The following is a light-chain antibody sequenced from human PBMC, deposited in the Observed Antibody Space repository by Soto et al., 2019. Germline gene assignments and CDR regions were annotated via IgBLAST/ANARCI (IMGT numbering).Light chain of an antibody. CDR1: VLPKQY. CDR2: EDT. Sequence: SSELRQPPSVSVSPGQTARITCSGAVLPKQYAYWYQQRPGQAPVLVIYEDTKRPSGVPERFSGSSSGTIATLTVSGVQAEDEADYYCQSADSSGSWVFGGGTKVTVL. J-gene: IGLJ3*02. CDR3: QSADSSGSWV. V-gene: IGLV3-25*02.